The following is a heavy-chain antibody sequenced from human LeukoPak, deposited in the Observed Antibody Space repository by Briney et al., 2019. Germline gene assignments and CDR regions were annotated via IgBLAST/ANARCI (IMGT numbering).Heavy chain of an antibody. D-gene: IGHD2-15*01. Sequence: GGSLRLSCAASGFTFSSYEMNWVRQAPGKGLGWVSYISSSGSTIYYADSVKGRFTTSRDNAKNSLYLQMNSLRAEDTAVYYCARGTLGYCSGGSCYSDWGQGTLVTVSS. J-gene: IGHJ4*02. CDR1: GFTFSSYE. CDR3: ARGTLGYCSGGSCYSD. CDR2: ISSSGSTI. V-gene: IGHV3-48*03.